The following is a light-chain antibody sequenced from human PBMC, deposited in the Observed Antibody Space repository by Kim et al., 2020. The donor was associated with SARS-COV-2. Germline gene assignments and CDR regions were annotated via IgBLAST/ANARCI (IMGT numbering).Light chain of an antibody. V-gene: IGKV3-15*01. CDR2: GAT. J-gene: IGKJ2*01. CDR1: HRISGN. Sequence: VAPGETATLSCKASHRISGNLAWYQQRPGQTPRLLIYGATSRATGVPVRFSGSQSGTEFNLTISSLQSADSAVYYCQQYNNWPPVAFGQGTRLEI. CDR3: QQYNNWPPVA.